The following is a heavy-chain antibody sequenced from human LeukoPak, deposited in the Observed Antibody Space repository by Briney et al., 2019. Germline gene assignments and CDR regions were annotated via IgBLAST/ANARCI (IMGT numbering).Heavy chain of an antibody. CDR2: SGSI. D-gene: IGHD3-10*01. CDR3: ANGFDGFDI. J-gene: IGHJ3*02. V-gene: IGHV4-38-2*02. CDR1: GYSISSGYY. Sequence: SETLSLTCTVSGYSISSGYYWGWIRQPPGKGLEWIGSGSIYYNPSLKSRVTISVDTSKNQFSLKLSSVTAADTAVYYCANGFDGFDIWGQGTTVTVSS.